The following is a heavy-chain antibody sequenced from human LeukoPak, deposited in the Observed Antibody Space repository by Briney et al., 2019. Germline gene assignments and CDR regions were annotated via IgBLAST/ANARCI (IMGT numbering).Heavy chain of an antibody. D-gene: IGHD3-22*01. CDR1: GFTFSSYE. Sequence: GSLRLSCAASGFTFSSYEMNWVRQPPGKGLEWIGEINHSGSTNYDPSLKSRVTISGDTSKNQFSLRLSSVTAADTAVYYCARASYSYDINGWVPFDYWGQGTLVTVSS. CDR3: ARASYSYDINGWVPFDY. V-gene: IGHV4-34*01. J-gene: IGHJ4*02. CDR2: INHSGST.